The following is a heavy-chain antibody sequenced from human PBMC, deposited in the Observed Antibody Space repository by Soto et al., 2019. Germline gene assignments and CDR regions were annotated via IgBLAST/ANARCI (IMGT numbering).Heavy chain of an antibody. Sequence: GGSLRLSCAASGFTFSSYAMSWVRQAPGKGLEWVSAISGSGGSTYYADSVKGRFTISRDNSKNTLYLQMNSLRAEDTAVYYCAKGPQLWSNFNYFDYWGQGTLVTVSS. J-gene: IGHJ4*02. D-gene: IGHD5-18*01. CDR2: ISGSGGST. CDR1: GFTFSSYA. V-gene: IGHV3-23*01. CDR3: AKGPQLWSNFNYFDY.